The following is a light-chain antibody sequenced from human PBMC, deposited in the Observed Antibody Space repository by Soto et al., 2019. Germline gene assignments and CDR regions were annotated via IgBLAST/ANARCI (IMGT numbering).Light chain of an antibody. CDR1: SSDLGDYNY. CDR3: SSSTSTTTLS. CDR2: AAS. J-gene: IGLJ2*01. Sequence: QSALTHPASVSGSPGQSVTISCTGTSSDLGDYNYVSWYQRHPGDAPKLIIYAASNRPPGVSNRFSGSKSGNTASLTISGLQAEDEAEYYCSSSTSTTTLSFGGGTKVTVL. V-gene: IGLV2-14*01.